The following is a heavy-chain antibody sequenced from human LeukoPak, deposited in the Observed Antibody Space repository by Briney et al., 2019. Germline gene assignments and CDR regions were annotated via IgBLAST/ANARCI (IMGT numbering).Heavy chain of an antibody. CDR1: GFIFSDYY. D-gene: IGHD3-22*01. V-gene: IGHV3-11*04. Sequence: GGSLRLSCAASGFIFSDYYMGWIRQAPGRGLEWVSYISDNGRNIYYTDSVKGRFTMSRDNAKKSLYLQMNSLRAEDTAVYYCARAKFDSSYYYYRGFDIWGQGTMVTVSS. CDR2: ISDNGRNI. CDR3: ARAKFDSSYYYYRGFDI. J-gene: IGHJ3*02.